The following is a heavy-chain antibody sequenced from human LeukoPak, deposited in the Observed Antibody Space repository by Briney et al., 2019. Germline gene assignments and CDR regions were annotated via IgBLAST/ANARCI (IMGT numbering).Heavy chain of an antibody. CDR1: GYTFTSYG. CDR3: ARGLGLYCSGGSCYSGGEGDYYYYGMDV. D-gene: IGHD2-15*01. CDR2: ISAYNGNT. Sequence: ASVKVSCKASGYTFTSYGISWVRQAPGQGLEWMGWISAYNGNTNYAQKLQGRVTMTTDTSTSTAYMELRSLRSDDTAVYYCARGLGLYCSGGSCYSGGEGDYYYYGMDVWGQGTTVTVSS. J-gene: IGHJ6*02. V-gene: IGHV1-18*01.